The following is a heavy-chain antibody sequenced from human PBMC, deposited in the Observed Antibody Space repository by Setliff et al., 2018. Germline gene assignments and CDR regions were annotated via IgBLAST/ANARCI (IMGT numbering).Heavy chain of an antibody. V-gene: IGHV3-20*04. CDR3: ARDPPGMNAFDI. Sequence: SGGSLRLSCAASGFTFKDYGMAWVRQSPGKGLEWVAGINWSGGTAGYADSVRGRFTISRDNAKNLLFLQMRGLRAGDTALYYCARDPPGMNAFDIWGHGTMVTVSS. CDR1: GFTFKDYG. CDR2: INWSGGTA. D-gene: IGHD6-13*01. J-gene: IGHJ3*02.